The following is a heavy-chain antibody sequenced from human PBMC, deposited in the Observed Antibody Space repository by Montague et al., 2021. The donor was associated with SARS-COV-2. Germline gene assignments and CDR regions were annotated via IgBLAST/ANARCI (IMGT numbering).Heavy chain of an antibody. V-gene: IGHV4-39*01. J-gene: IGHJ4*02. D-gene: IGHD6-19*01. CDR2: IYYSGSA. Sequence: SETLSLTCTVSGGSISSSSYYWGWIRQPPGKGLEWIGSIYYSGSAYYNPSLKSRVTISVDTSKNQFSLKLSFVTAADTAVYYCARSWGQCLRWGYYCDYWGQGTLVTVSS. CDR3: ARSWGQCLRWGYYCDY. CDR1: GGSISSSSYY.